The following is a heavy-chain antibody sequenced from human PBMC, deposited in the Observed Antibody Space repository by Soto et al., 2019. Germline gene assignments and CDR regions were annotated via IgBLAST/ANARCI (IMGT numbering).Heavy chain of an antibody. CDR3: ARAPSHCSSTSCYAPRFDP. V-gene: IGHV1-2*04. CDR1: GYTFTGYY. CDR2: INPNSGGT. D-gene: IGHD2-2*01. Sequence: EASVKVSCKASGYTFTGYYMHWVRQAPGQGLEWMGWINPNSGGTNYAQKFQGWVTMTRDTSISTAYMELSRLRSDDTAVYYCARAPSHCSSTSCYAPRFDPWGQGTLVTVSS. J-gene: IGHJ5*02.